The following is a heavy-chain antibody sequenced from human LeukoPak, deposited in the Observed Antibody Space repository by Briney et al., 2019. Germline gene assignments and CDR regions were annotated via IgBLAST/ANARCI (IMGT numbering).Heavy chain of an antibody. CDR3: ARDKMIELWPPQGYFDY. Sequence: SETLSLTCTVSGGSISSSSYYWGWLRQPPGKGLEWIGSIYYSGSTYYNPSLKSPVTISVDTSKNQFSLKLSSVTAADTAVYYCARDKMIELWPPQGYFDYWGQGTLVTVSS. CDR1: GGSISSSSYY. J-gene: IGHJ4*02. D-gene: IGHD5-18*01. CDR2: IYYSGST. V-gene: IGHV4-39*07.